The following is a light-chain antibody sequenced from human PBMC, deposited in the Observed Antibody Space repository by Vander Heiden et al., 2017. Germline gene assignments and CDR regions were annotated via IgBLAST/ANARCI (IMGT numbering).Light chain of an antibody. CDR2: WAS. CDR1: QSVLYSSNNKNF. V-gene: IGKV4-1*01. Sequence: DIVMTQSPDSLAVSLGERATINCKSSQSVLYSSNNKNFLAWYQQKPGQPPKLLIYWASTRQSGVPDRFSGSGSGTDFTLTISSLQAEDVAVYYCQQDYSKSTFGQGTRLEIK. J-gene: IGKJ2*02. CDR3: QQDYSKST.